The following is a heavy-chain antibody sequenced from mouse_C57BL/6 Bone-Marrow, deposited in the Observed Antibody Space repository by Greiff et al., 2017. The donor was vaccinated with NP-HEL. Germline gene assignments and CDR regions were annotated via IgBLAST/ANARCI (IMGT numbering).Heavy chain of an antibody. CDR3: ARGGPTIVFDY. CDR2: INPSNGGT. V-gene: IGHV1-53*01. Sequence: QVHVKQPGTELVKPGASVKLSCKASGYTFTSYWMHWVKQRPGQGLEWIGNINPSNGGTNYNEKFKSKATLTVDKSSSTAYMQLSSLTSEDSAVYYCARGGPTIVFDYWGQGTTLTVSS. D-gene: IGHD2-12*01. J-gene: IGHJ2*01. CDR1: GYTFTSYW.